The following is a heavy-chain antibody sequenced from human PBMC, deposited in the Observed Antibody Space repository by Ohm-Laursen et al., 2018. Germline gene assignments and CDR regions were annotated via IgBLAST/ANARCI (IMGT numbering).Heavy chain of an antibody. CDR1: GFTFSSYC. D-gene: IGHD6-6*01. J-gene: IGHJ4*02. CDR3: TRDISSYYFDL. CDR2: IWHDGSHK. Sequence: SLRLSCAASGFTFSSYCMTWVRQAPGKGLEWVALIWHDGSHKFHIDSVKGRFTVSRDNSKNTLYLQMNSLRAEDTAVYYCTRDISSYYFDLWGLGTLVTVSS. V-gene: IGHV3-33*08.